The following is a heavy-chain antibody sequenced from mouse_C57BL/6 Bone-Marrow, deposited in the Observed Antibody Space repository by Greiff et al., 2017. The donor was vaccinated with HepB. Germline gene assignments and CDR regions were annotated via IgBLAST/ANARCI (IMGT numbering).Heavy chain of an antibody. D-gene: IGHD4-1*01. Sequence: QVQLQQPGAELVMPGASVKLSCKASGYTFTSYWMHWVKQRPGQGLEWIGEIDTSDSYTNYNQKFKGKSTLTVDKSSSTAYMQLSSLTSEDSAVYYCARRGTGTWFAYWGQGTLVTVSA. V-gene: IGHV1-69*01. CDR3: ARRGTGTWFAY. CDR1: GYTFTSYW. J-gene: IGHJ3*01. CDR2: IDTSDSYT.